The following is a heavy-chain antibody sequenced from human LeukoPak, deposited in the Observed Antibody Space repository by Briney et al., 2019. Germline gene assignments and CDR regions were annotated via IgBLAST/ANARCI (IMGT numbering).Heavy chain of an antibody. D-gene: IGHD1-26*01. CDR1: GFTFSSYW. V-gene: IGHV3-7*01. CDR3: ARGGELLRPADY. Sequence: GGSLRLSCAASGFTFSSYWMSWVRQAPEKGLEWVANMNQDGSEKYYVDSVKGRFTISRDNAKNSLYLQMNNLRAEDTAVFYCARGGELLRPADYWGQGTLVTVSS. CDR2: MNQDGSEK. J-gene: IGHJ4*02.